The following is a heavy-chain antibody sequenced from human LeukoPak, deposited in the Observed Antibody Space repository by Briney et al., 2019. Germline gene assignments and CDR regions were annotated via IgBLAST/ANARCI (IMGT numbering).Heavy chain of an antibody. V-gene: IGHV3-48*01. Sequence: GGSLRLSCAASGFTLSSYSINWVRQAPGKGLEWVSYISINSTIYQAKSVKGRFTVARDNAKNALYLQINSLRGEGTAVYCCSAAKFDSWGQGTLVTVSS. CDR2: ISINSTI. CDR3: SAAKFDS. J-gene: IGHJ4*02. CDR1: GFTLSSYS.